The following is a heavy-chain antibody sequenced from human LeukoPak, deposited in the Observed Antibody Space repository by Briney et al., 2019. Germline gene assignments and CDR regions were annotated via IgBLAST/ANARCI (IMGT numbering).Heavy chain of an antibody. V-gene: IGHV3-33*01. D-gene: IGHD1-14*01. CDR1: GFTFGGYG. Sequence: GRSLRLSCAGSGFTFGGYGMHWFRQTPGMGLEWVAVIAYDGSRAFYADSVKGRFTISRDNAKNTMSVQMDDLRAEDTAGYYCTRYNNDHFDYWGQGTLVTVSS. J-gene: IGHJ4*02. CDR3: TRYNNDHFDY. CDR2: IAYDGSRA.